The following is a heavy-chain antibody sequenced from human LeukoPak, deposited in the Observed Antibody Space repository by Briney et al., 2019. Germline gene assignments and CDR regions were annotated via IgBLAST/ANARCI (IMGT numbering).Heavy chain of an antibody. CDR3: AKELRITMVRGVSYGMDV. J-gene: IGHJ6*02. D-gene: IGHD3-10*01. Sequence: PGGSLRFSCAASGFTFSSYAMSWVRQAPGKGLEWVSAISGSGGSTYYADSVKGRFTISRDNSKNTLYLQMNSLRAEDTAVYYCAKELRITMVRGVSYGMDVWGQGTTVTVSS. CDR1: GFTFSSYA. V-gene: IGHV3-23*01. CDR2: ISGSGGST.